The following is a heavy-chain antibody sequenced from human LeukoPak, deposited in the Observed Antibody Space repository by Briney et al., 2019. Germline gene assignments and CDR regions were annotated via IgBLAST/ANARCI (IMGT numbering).Heavy chain of an antibody. CDR1: GFTFSSYG. CDR3: AKVGTAAAGAFDY. J-gene: IGHJ4*02. Sequence: GGSLRLSCAASGFTFSSYGMHWVRQAPGKGLEWVAVISYDGSNKYYADSVKGRFTICRDNSKNTLYLQMNSLRAEDTAVYYCAKVGTAAAGAFDYWGQGTLVTVSS. D-gene: IGHD6-13*01. V-gene: IGHV3-30*18. CDR2: ISYDGSNK.